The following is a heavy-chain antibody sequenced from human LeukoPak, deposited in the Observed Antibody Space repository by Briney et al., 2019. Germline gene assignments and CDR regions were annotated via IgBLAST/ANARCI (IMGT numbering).Heavy chain of an antibody. CDR1: GYTFTGYY. D-gene: IGHD2-2*01. J-gene: IGHJ4*02. Sequence: ASVKVSSKASGYTFTGYYMHWGRQAPGQGLEWMGWINVNSGGTNYAQKFRGRVTMTRDTSISTAHMELSRLRSDDTAVYCCARIFRSSTSCYYFVLWGQGTLVTVSS. CDR2: INVNSGGT. CDR3: ARIFRSSTSCYYFVL. V-gene: IGHV1-2*02.